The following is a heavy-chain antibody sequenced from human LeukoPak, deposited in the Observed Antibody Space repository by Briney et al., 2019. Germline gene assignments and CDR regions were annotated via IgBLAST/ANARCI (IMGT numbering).Heavy chain of an antibody. V-gene: IGHV5-51*01. Sequence: GEYLKISCKGSGYSFTSYWIGWVRQMPGKGLEWMGIIYPGDSDTRYSPSFQGQVTISADKSISTAYLQWSSLKASDTAMYYCGTYYYDSSGYSTQVLFDYWGQGTLVTVSS. CDR2: IYPGDSDT. J-gene: IGHJ4*02. CDR1: GYSFTSYW. D-gene: IGHD3-22*01. CDR3: GTYYYDSSGYSTQVLFDY.